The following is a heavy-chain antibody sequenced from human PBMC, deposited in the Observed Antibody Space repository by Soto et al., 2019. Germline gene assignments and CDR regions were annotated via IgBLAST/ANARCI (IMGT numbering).Heavy chain of an antibody. CDR1: GGSISSYY. CDR2: IYYSGST. V-gene: IGHV4-59*01. Sequence: SETLSLTCTVSGGSISSYYWSWIRQPPGKGLEWIGYIYYSGSTNYNPSLKSRVTISVDTSKNQFSLKLSSVTAADTAVYYCARDLWSYGSYDWFDPWGQGTLVTVSS. D-gene: IGHD5-18*01. CDR3: ARDLWSYGSYDWFDP. J-gene: IGHJ5*02.